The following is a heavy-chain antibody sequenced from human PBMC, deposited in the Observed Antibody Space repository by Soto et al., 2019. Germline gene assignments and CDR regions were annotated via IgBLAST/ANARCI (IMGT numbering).Heavy chain of an antibody. CDR1: GFPFSIYV. CDR3: AKDLSPNSYYYCMDV. V-gene: IGHV3-23*01. CDR2: SSGSGGST. Sequence: GGPLRLPCVALGFPFSIYVMSGVCQAPGKGLEWVSGSSGSGGSTYYADSVKGRFTNSRDNSKNTLYLQVNSLRAEDAAVYFCAKDLSPNSYYYCMDVWGKGTTVTVSS. J-gene: IGHJ6*03.